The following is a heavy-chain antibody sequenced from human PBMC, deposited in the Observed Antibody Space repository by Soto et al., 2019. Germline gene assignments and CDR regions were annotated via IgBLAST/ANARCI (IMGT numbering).Heavy chain of an antibody. D-gene: IGHD6-13*01. V-gene: IGHV4-39*01. CDR1: GGSISSSSFH. CDR2: IYYSGST. J-gene: IGHJ5*02. Sequence: SETLSLTCTVSGGSISSSSFHWGWIRQPPGKGLEWIGSIYYSGSTYYSPSLKSRVTISVDTSKKQFSLKLSSVTAADTAVYYCARRERAAGTDWWYDPWGQGTLVTVSS. CDR3: ARRERAAGTDWWYDP.